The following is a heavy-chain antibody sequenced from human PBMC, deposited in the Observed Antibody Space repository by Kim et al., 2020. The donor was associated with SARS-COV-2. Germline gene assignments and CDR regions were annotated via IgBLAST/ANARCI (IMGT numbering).Heavy chain of an antibody. CDR2: IDADGRGP. CDR1: GFTFRNYW. CDR3: VRDLGFCSVGISLSVFDN. J-gene: IGHJ4*02. Sequence: GGSLRLSCAASGFTFRNYWMNWVRQAPGKGLEWVATIDADGRGPHYVDSVKGRFTISRDNAKNSLNLQMNSLRAEDTAMYFCVRDLGFCSVGISLSVFDNGGQGTPDTVSS. V-gene: IGHV3-7*03. D-gene: IGHD2-15*01.